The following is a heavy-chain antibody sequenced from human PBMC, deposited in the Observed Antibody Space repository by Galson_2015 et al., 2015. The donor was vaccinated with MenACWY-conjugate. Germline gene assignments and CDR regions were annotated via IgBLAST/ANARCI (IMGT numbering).Heavy chain of an antibody. Sequence: SLRLSCEASGFRISNYDMNWVRQAPGKGLEWVAYISPTSGNIYYADNVKGRFTISRDNAKNSLYLQMNSLRDEDSAVYYCARRDARLAKLVGTCDLWGQGTKVTVSS. CDR2: ISPTSGNI. CDR1: GFRISNYD. CDR3: ARRDARLAKLVGTCDL. J-gene: IGHJ3*01. D-gene: IGHD3-16*01. V-gene: IGHV3-48*02.